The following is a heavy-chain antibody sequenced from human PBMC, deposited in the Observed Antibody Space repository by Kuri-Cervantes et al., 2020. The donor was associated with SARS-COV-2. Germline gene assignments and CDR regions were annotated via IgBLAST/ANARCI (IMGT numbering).Heavy chain of an antibody. D-gene: IGHD3-10*01. V-gene: IGHV3-23*01. CDR3: AKDFGFRGFYYYYYMDV. CDR1: GFTFSTYA. J-gene: IGHJ6*03. Sequence: GGSLRLSCAASGFTFSTYALSWVRQGPGKGLEWVSTTSASGDKAYYADSVKGRFTISRDNSKNTLYLQMNSLRAEDTAVYYCAKDFGFRGFYYYYYMDVWGKGTTVTVSS. CDR2: TSASGDKA.